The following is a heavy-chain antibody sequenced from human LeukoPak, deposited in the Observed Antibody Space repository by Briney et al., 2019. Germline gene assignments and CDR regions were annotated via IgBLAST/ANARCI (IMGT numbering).Heavy chain of an antibody. CDR1: GGSISSSSYY. CDR2: IYYSGST. CDR3: ARLHYYGSGSPISFDY. V-gene: IGHV4-39*07. J-gene: IGHJ4*02. D-gene: IGHD3-10*01. Sequence: PSETLSLTCTVSGGSISSSSYYWGWIRQPPGKGLEWIGSIYYSGSTYYNPSLKSRVTISVDTSKNQVSLKLSSVTAADTAVYYCARLHYYGSGSPISFDYWGQGTLVTVSS.